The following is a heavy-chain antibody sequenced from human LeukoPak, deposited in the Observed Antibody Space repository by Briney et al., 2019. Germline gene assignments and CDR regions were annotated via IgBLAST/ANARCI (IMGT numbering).Heavy chain of an antibody. V-gene: IGHV3-30-3*01. D-gene: IGHD3-22*01. CDR1: GFTFSSYA. Sequence: GGSLRLSCAASGFTFSSYAMHWVRQAPGKGLEWVAVISYDGSNKYYADSVKGRFTISRDNSKNTLYLQMNSLRAEDTAVYYWARKAGNTMVVVGVQDGFDILGQGTMVTGSS. J-gene: IGHJ3*02. CDR2: ISYDGSNK. CDR3: ARKAGNTMVVVGVQDGFDI.